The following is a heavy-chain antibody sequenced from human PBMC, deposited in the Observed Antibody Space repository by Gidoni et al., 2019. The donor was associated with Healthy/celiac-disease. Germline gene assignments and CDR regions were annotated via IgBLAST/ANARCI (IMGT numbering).Heavy chain of an antibody. CDR2: IYSGGST. D-gene: IGHD6-19*01. Sequence: EVQRVESGGGVIQPWGSVRLSCAECGFTVSSNSMSWVRQAPGKGLEWGSVIYSGGSTYYADSVKCRFTISRDNSKNTLSLQMTSLRAEDTAVYYCARGDSSGWFFYWCQGTLVTVSS. CDR3: ARGDSSGWFFY. CDR1: GFTVSSNS. J-gene: IGHJ1*01. V-gene: IGHV3-53*01.